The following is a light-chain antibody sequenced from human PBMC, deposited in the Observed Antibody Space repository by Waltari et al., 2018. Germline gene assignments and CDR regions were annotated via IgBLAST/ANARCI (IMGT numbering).Light chain of an antibody. J-gene: IGKJ4*01. CDR3: QQYYSIPLT. CDR1: QSVLHSPNNENY. V-gene: IGKV4-1*01. Sequence: DIVMTQSPDSLAVSLGERATINCKSSQSVLHSPNNENYLAWYQQKPGQPPKLLIYWASTRESGVPDRFSGSGSGTDFTLTISSLQAEDVAVYYCQQYYSIPLTFGGGTKVEIK. CDR2: WAS.